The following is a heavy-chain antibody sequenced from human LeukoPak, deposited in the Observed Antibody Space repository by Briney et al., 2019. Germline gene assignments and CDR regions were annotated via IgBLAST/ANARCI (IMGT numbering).Heavy chain of an antibody. CDR2: IYYSGST. J-gene: IGHJ4*02. D-gene: IGHD3-22*01. CDR1: GGSISSSSYY. Sequence: PSETLSLTCTVSGGSISSSSYYWGWIRQPPGKGLEWIGSIYYSGSTYYNPSLKSRVTISVDTSKNQFSLKLSSVTAADTAVYYCARVPRRWYYDSSGYYYYDYWGQGTLVTVSS. CDR3: ARVPRRWYYDSSGYYYYDY. V-gene: IGHV4-39*01.